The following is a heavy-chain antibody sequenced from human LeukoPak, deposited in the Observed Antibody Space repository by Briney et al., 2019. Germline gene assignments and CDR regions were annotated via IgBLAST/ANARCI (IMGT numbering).Heavy chain of an antibody. V-gene: IGHV4-61*01. CDR3: ARVSYYYDSSGSRGAFDI. Sequence: SETLSLTCTVSGGSVSSGSYYWSWIRQPPGKGLGWIGYIYYSGSTNYNPSLKSRVTISVDTSKNQFSLKLSSVTAADTAVYYCARVSYYYDSSGSRGAFDIWGQGTMVTVSS. CDR1: GGSVSSGSYY. D-gene: IGHD3-22*01. CDR2: IYYSGST. J-gene: IGHJ3*02.